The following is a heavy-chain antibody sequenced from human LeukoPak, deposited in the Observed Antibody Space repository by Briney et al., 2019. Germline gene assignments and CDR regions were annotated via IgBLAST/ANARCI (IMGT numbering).Heavy chain of an antibody. V-gene: IGHV3-30-3*01. D-gene: IGHD6-19*01. J-gene: IGHJ4*02. Sequence: GGSLRLSCAASGFTFSSYAMHWVRQAPGKGLEWVAVISYDGSNKYYADSVKGRFTISRDNSKNTLYLQMNSLRAEDTAVYYCAKGTYSSGWYWGQGTLVTVSS. CDR1: GFTFSSYA. CDR2: ISYDGSNK. CDR3: AKGTYSSGWY.